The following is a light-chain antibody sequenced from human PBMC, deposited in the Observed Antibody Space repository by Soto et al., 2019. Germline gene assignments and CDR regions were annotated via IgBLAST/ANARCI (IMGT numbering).Light chain of an antibody. CDR1: SSNIGAGYV. CDR3: QSYDNNSDYV. J-gene: IGLJ1*01. V-gene: IGLV1-40*01. Sequence: QSVLTKPPSVSVAPGQRVTISCTGSSSNIGAGYVVHWYQQLPGAAPKLLIFSDNNRPSGVPDRFSGSKSGTSASLAITGLRAEDEADYYCQSYDNNSDYVFGTGTKVTVL. CDR2: SDN.